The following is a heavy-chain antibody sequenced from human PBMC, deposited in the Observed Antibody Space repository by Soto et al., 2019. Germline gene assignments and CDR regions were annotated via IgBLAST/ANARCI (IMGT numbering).Heavy chain of an antibody. V-gene: IGHV3-23*01. CDR1: RFTFSSYA. J-gene: IGHJ4*02. Sequence: GGSLTLSCAASRFTFSSYAMSWVRQAPGKGLEWVSAISGSGGSTYYADSVKGRFTISRDNSKNTLYLQMNSLRAEDTAVYYCAKDRAIWFGELLRDFDYWGQGTLVTVSS. D-gene: IGHD3-10*01. CDR2: ISGSGGST. CDR3: AKDRAIWFGELLRDFDY.